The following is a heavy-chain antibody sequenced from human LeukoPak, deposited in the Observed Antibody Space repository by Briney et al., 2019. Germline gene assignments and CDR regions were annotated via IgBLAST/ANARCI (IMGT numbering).Heavy chain of an antibody. D-gene: IGHD4-17*01. CDR3: ARFYGVPGGWFDP. Sequence: PGGSLRLSCAASGITISSNHMNWVRQAPGKGLEWVSVIYDGGSTHYADSVKGRFTISRDNSKNALYLQMNSLRAEDTAVYYCARFYGVPGGWFDPWGQGTLVTVSS. CDR1: GITISSNH. J-gene: IGHJ5*02. CDR2: IYDGGST. V-gene: IGHV3-66*01.